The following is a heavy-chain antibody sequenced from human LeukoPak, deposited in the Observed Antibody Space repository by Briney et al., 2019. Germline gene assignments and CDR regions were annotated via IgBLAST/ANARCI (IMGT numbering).Heavy chain of an antibody. D-gene: IGHD6-19*01. CDR2: ISGSSGYI. Sequence: GGSLRLSCAASGFTVSSIHMSWVRQAPGKGLEWVSSISGSSGYIYYADSVKGRFTISRDNAKNSLYLQMNSRRAEDTAVYYCAGGPFSSSIDYWGQGTLVTVSS. CDR3: AGGPFSSSIDY. V-gene: IGHV3-21*01. J-gene: IGHJ4*02. CDR1: GFTVSSIH.